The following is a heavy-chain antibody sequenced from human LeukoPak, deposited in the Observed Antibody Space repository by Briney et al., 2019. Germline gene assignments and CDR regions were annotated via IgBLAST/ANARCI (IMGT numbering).Heavy chain of an antibody. CDR1: GFTFSSYG. CDR3: AREDEGYYYDSSGYRPYFDY. J-gene: IGHJ4*02. V-gene: IGHV3-30*03. CDR2: ISYDGSNK. Sequence: PGRSLRLSCAASGFTFSSYGMHWVRQAPGKGLEWVAVISYDGSNKYYADSVKGRFTISRDNSKNTLYLQMNSLRAEDTAVYYCAREDEGYYYDSSGYRPYFDYWGQGTLVTVSS. D-gene: IGHD3-22*01.